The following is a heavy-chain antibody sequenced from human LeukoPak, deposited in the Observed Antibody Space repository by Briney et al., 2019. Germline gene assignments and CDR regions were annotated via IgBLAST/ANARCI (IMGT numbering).Heavy chain of an antibody. CDR1: GGSFSGYY. Sequence: SETLSLPCAVYGGSFSGYYWSWIRQPPGKGLEWIGEINHSGSTNYNPSLKSRVTISVDTSKNQFSLKLSSVTAADTAVYYCARGGDYPFDYWGQGTLVTVSS. CDR2: INHSGST. D-gene: IGHD3-10*01. CDR3: ARGGDYPFDY. V-gene: IGHV4-34*01. J-gene: IGHJ4*02.